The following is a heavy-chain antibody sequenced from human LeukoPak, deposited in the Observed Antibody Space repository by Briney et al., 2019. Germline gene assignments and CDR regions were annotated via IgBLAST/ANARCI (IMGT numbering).Heavy chain of an antibody. CDR3: ARDNRHQYGSGSYLGYYGMDV. V-gene: IGHV4-31*03. J-gene: IGHJ6*02. D-gene: IGHD3-10*01. Sequence: SQTLSLTCTVSGGSISSGGYYWSWIRQHPGKGLEWIGYIYYSGSTYYNPSLKSRVTISVDTSKSQFSLKLSSVTAADTAVYYCARDNRHQYGSGSYLGYYGMDVWGQGTTVTVSS. CDR2: IYYSGST. CDR1: GGSISSGGYY.